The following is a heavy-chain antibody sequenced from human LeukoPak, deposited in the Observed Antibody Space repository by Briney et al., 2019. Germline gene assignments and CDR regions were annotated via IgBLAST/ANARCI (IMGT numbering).Heavy chain of an antibody. CDR3: ARDGYYDSSGHLFDY. J-gene: IGHJ4*02. CDR2: INPNSGGT. D-gene: IGHD3-22*01. V-gene: IGHV1-2*02. CDR1: GYTFTGYY. Sequence: ASVTVSCKACGYTFTGYYMHWVRLAPGQGLEWMGWINPNSGGTNYAQKFQGRVTMTRDTSISTAYMELSRLRSDDTAVYYCARDGYYDSSGHLFDYWGQGTLVTVSS.